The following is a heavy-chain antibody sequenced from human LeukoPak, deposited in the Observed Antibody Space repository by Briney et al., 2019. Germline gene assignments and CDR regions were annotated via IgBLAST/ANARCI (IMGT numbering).Heavy chain of an antibody. CDR2: INTKSRSM. V-gene: IGHV3-48*01. CDR3: VRDQDCEFDY. Sequence: GGSLRLSCAASGSTSNTYTMNWVPQAPGKGLEWLSFINTKSRSMYYADSVKGRFTISRDNAKNSLYLQMNSLRCEDTDLCYCVRDQDCEFDYWGKGALVTVPS. D-gene: IGHD3/OR15-3a*01. J-gene: IGHJ4*02. CDR1: GSTSNTYT.